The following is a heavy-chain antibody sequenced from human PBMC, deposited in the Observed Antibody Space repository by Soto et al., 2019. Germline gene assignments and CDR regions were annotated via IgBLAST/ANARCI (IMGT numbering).Heavy chain of an antibody. Sequence: SETLSLTCAVYGGSFSGYYWSWIRQPPGKGLEWIGEINHSGSTNYNPSLKSRVTISVDTSKNQFSLKLSSVTAADTAVYYCARGRAAMVPYYYYYGMDVWGQGTTVTVSS. CDR2: INHSGST. CDR3: ARGRAAMVPYYYYYGMDV. CDR1: GGSFSGYY. V-gene: IGHV4-34*01. D-gene: IGHD5-18*01. J-gene: IGHJ6*02.